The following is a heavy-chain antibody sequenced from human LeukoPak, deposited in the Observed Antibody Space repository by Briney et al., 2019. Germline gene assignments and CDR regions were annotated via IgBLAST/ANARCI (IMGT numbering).Heavy chain of an antibody. V-gene: IGHV3-30-3*01. CDR2: ISYDGSNK. CDR3: ARDLDSPFDY. J-gene: IGHJ4*02. Sequence: GRSLRLSCAASGFTFSSYAMHWVRQAPGKGLEWVAVISYDGSNKYYADSVKGRFTISRDNSKNTLYLQMNSLRAEDTAVYYCARDLDSPFDYWGQGTLVTVSS. CDR1: GFTFSSYA.